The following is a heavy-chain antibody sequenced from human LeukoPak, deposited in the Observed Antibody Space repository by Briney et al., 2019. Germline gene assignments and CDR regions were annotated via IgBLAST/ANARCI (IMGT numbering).Heavy chain of an antibody. Sequence: SETLSLTCTVSGYSINSGYYWGWIRQPPGKGLEWIGSIYNTGSTYYNPSLKSRVTISIDTSKNHFSLKLTSVTAADTAVYYCARDSYYYGTGRPYYFDSWGQGTLVTVSS. D-gene: IGHD3-10*01. CDR1: GYSINSGYY. CDR3: ARDSYYYGTGRPYYFDS. J-gene: IGHJ4*02. CDR2: IYNTGST. V-gene: IGHV4-38-2*02.